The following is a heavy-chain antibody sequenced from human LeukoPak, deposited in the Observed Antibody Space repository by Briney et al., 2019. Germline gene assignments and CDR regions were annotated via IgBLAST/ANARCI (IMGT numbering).Heavy chain of an antibody. CDR3: ARDLKAFGYYYGMDV. J-gene: IGHJ6*02. CDR1: GFTFSSYS. V-gene: IGHV3-21*01. D-gene: IGHD3-3*01. CDR2: ISSSSSYI. Sequence: PGGSLRLSCAASGFTFSSYSMNWVRQAPGKGLEWVSSISSSSSYIYYADSVKGRFTISRDNAKNPLYLQMNSLRAEDTAVYYCARDLKAFGYYYGMDVWGQGTTVTVSS.